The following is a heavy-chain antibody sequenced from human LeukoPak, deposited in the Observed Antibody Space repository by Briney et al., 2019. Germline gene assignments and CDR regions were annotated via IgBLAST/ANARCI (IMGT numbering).Heavy chain of an antibody. V-gene: IGHV3-23*01. CDR3: AKAFHPVYRGGGYFDY. CDR1: GFTFSSYA. Sequence: GGSLRLSCAASGFTFSSYAMSWVRQAPGKGLEWVSAISGSGGSTYYADSVEGRFTISRDNSKNTLYLQMNSLRAEDTAVYYCAKAFHPVYRGGGYFDYWGQGPLVTVSS. D-gene: IGHD1-26*01. J-gene: IGHJ4*02. CDR2: ISGSGGST.